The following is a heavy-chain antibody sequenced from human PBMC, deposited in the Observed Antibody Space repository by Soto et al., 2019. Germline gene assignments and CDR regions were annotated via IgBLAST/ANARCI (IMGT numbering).Heavy chain of an antibody. Sequence: QITLNESGPTVVRPTETLTLTCRFSGFSLTTSGVGVGWIRQPPGKAPEWLALIYWDDDKRYSASLKSSLTITKDTSKNQVVLTVSDLDPSDTATYYCAQRVLRTVFALVTTTAIYFDFWGQGTPVAVSS. V-gene: IGHV2-5*02. CDR2: IYWDDDK. D-gene: IGHD3-3*01. CDR3: AQRVLRTVFALVTTTAIYFDF. CDR1: GFSLTTSGVG. J-gene: IGHJ4*02.